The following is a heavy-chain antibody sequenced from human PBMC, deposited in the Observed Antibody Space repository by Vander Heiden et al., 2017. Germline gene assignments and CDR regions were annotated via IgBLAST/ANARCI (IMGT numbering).Heavy chain of an antibody. D-gene: IGHD3-10*01. CDR1: GFKFGDFP. J-gene: IGHJ3*01. Sequence: QLVESGGGLVTPGRSLTLSCTASGFKFGDFPMSLFRQAPGKGLEWIGYIRSKAYGGTTYYAASVKDRFTISRDDSKSTAYLQMNSLESADSAIYYCSKDWGNGSGSYVFDVWGQGTMVTVSS. CDR3: SKDWGNGSGSYVFDV. V-gene: IGHV3-49*05. CDR2: IRSKAYGGTT.